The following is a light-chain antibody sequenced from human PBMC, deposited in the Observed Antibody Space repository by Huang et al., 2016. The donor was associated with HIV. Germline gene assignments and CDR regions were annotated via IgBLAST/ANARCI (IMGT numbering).Light chain of an antibody. CDR2: GSS. CDR1: RSVSSN. V-gene: IGKV3-15*01. Sequence: IVMTQSPATLSVSPGERVTLSCRANRSVSSNLAWYQQRPGQAPRLLIYGSSTRAPGIPDFSLTISSLQSEDFALYYCHQYNNWLLSFGGGTRVDI. J-gene: IGKJ4*01. CDR3: HQYNNWLLS.